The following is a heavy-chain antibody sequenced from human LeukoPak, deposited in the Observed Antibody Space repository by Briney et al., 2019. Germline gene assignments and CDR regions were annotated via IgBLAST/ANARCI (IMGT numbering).Heavy chain of an antibody. CDR2: INPNSGGT. CDR3: AREDSSGSYFNWFDP. CDR1: GYTFTGYY. J-gene: IGHJ5*02. D-gene: IGHD3-10*01. Sequence: ASVKVSCKASGYTFTGYYMHWVRRAPGQGLEWMGWINPNSGGTNYAQKFQGRVTMTRDTSISTAYMELSRLRSDDTAVYYCAREDSSGSYFNWFDPWGQGTLVTVSS. V-gene: IGHV1-2*02.